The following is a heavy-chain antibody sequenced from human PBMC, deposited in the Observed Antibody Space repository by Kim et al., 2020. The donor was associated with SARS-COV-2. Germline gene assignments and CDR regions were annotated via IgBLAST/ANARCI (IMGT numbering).Heavy chain of an antibody. CDR3: ARDLGPYGGYQLLPNYYYYYGMDV. CDR2: ISSSSSTI. CDR1: GFTFSSYS. J-gene: IGHJ6*02. D-gene: IGHD2-2*01. Sequence: GGSLRLSCAASGFTFSSYSMNWVRQAPGKGLEWVSYISSSSSTIYYADSVKGRFTISRDNAKNSLYLQMNSLRDEDTAVYYCARDLGPYGGYQLLPNYYYYYGMDVWGQWTTVTVSS. V-gene: IGHV3-48*02.